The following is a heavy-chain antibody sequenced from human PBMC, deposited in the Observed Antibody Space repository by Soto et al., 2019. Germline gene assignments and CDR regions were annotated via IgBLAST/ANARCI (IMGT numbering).Heavy chain of an antibody. V-gene: IGHV1-2*04. Sequence: GASVKVSCKASGYTFTGYYMHWVRQAPGQGLEWMGWINPNSGGTNYAQKFQGWVTMTRDTSISTAYMELSRLRSDDTAVYYCARDRSAGYCTNGVCYYFDYWGQGTLVTVSS. CDR2: INPNSGGT. CDR3: ARDRSAGYCTNGVCYYFDY. J-gene: IGHJ4*02. D-gene: IGHD2-8*01. CDR1: GYTFTGYY.